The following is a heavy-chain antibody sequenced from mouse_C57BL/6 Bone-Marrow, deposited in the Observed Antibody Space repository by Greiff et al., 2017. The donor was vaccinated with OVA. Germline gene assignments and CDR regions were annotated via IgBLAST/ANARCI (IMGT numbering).Heavy chain of an antibody. CDR3: ANGDYGSSYNYAMDY. CDR2: ISGGGGNT. CDR1: GFTFSSYT. D-gene: IGHD1-1*01. J-gene: IGHJ4*01. V-gene: IGHV5-9*01. Sequence: EVQLMESGVGLVKPGGSLKLSCAASGFTFSSYTMSWVRQTPEKRLEWVATISGGGGNTYYPDSVKGRFTISRDNAKNTLYLQMSSLRSEDTALYYCANGDYGSSYNYAMDYWGQGTSVTVSS.